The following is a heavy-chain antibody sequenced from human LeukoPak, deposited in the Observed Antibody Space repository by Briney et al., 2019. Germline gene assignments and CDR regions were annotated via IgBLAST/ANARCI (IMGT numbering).Heavy chain of an antibody. V-gene: IGHV1-69*04. Sequence: SVKVSCKASGGAFSSYAISWVRQAPGQGLEWMGRIIPILGIANYAQKFQGRVTITADKSTSTAYMELSSLRSEDTAVYYCAEGGGDQDLPFDYWGQGTLVTVSS. CDR3: AEGGGDQDLPFDY. CDR1: GGAFSSYA. J-gene: IGHJ4*02. CDR2: IIPILGIA. D-gene: IGHD2-21*02.